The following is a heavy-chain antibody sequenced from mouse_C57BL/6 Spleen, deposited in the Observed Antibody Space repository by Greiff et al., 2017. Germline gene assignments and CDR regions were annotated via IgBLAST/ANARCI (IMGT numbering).Heavy chain of an antibody. CDR2: IDPSDSNT. Sequence: VQLQQPGAELVKPGASVKLSCKASGYTFTSYWMQWVKQRPGQGLEWIGEIDPSDSNTNYNQKFKGKATLTVDTSSSTAYMQLSSLTSENSAVYYCARTTAQATGAMDYWGQGTSVTVSS. CDR3: ARTTAQATGAMDY. J-gene: IGHJ4*01. D-gene: IGHD3-2*02. CDR1: GYTFTSYW. V-gene: IGHV1-50*01.